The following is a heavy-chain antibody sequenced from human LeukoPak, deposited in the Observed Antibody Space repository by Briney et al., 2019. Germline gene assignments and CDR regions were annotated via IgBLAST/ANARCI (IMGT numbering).Heavy chain of an antibody. CDR3: AGGLAAAGTFFDY. Sequence: GESLKISCKGSGYSLTSYWIGWVRQMPGKGLEWMGIIYPGDSDTRYSPSLQGQVTISADKSISTAYLQWSSLKASDTAMYYCAGGLAAAGTFFDYWGQGTLVTVSS. D-gene: IGHD6-13*01. V-gene: IGHV5-51*01. CDR1: GYSLTSYW. CDR2: IYPGDSDT. J-gene: IGHJ4*02.